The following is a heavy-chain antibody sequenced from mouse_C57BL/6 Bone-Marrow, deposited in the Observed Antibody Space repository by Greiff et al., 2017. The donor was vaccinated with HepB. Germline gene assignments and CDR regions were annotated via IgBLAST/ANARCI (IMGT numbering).Heavy chain of an antibody. Sequence: QVQLQQSGPELVKPGASVKISCKASGYAFSSSWMNWVKQRPGKGLEWIGRIYPGDGDTNYNGKFKGKATLTADKSSSKAYMQRSSLTSEDSAVYFCARWGDGYFFDYWGQGTTLTVSS. CDR2: IYPGDGDT. CDR1: GYAFSSSW. CDR3: ARWGDGYFFDY. J-gene: IGHJ2*01. D-gene: IGHD2-3*01. V-gene: IGHV1-82*01.